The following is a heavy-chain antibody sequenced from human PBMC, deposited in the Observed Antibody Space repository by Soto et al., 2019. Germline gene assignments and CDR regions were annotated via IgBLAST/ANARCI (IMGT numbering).Heavy chain of an antibody. CDR2: IHPSGDT. Sequence: QVQLVQSGAEVKKPGASVKVACKASGYKFTTYFIHWVRQAPGQGLEWMGMIHPSGDTGYGQKSRGRVTMTIDTSTTTVYMELRNLPSEDTAISFSVRGYCTTTPCSGDLQHWGQGTLVTVSS. J-gene: IGHJ1*01. CDR3: VRGYCTTTPCSGDLQH. V-gene: IGHV1-46*01. CDR1: GYKFTTYF. D-gene: IGHD2-8*01.